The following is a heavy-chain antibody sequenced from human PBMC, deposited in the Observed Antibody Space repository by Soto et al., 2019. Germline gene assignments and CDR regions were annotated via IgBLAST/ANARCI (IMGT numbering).Heavy chain of an antibody. D-gene: IGHD6-19*01. CDR1: GGSVDSRAFS. CDR2: VTHSGTA. CDR3: ARIHWAQSSLDY. J-gene: IGHJ4*02. Sequence: PSETMSLTCALYGGSVDSRAFSFSWIRQPPGKGLEWIGYVTHSGTAYSIPSLNGRLTLSVDSSQTQFSLKLTSVTAADSAFYYCARIHWAQSSLDYWGRGILVTVSS. V-gene: IGHV4-30-2*01.